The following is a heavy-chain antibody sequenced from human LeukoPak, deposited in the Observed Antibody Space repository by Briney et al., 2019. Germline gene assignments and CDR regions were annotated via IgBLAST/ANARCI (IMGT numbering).Heavy chain of an antibody. J-gene: IGHJ4*02. V-gene: IGHV3-23*01. Sequence: GGSLRLSCSGSGFTFSNYVMSWVRQAPGKGLEWVSCVSGSGGRGATYYTDSVKGRFTISRDNAKNTMYLQMNSLSGEDTAIYYCAKDIAASGLPRIFDFWGQGTLVTVSS. D-gene: IGHD6-13*01. CDR1: GFTFSNYV. CDR2: VSGSGGRGAT. CDR3: AKDIAASGLPRIFDF.